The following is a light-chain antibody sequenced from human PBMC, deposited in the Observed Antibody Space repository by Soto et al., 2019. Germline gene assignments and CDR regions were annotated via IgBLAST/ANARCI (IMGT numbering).Light chain of an antibody. CDR3: QQLNSYPIT. CDR1: QCFVYN. Sequence: DIQMTQAPSSLSASVENRVTITCRVSQCFVYNLAWFQQKPWTAPKSLIYGASSLQTGVPSRFSGIGSGTEFTLTISSLQSEDFATYYCQQLNSYPITFGQGTRLEIK. J-gene: IGKJ5*01. CDR2: GAS. V-gene: IGKV1-16*01.